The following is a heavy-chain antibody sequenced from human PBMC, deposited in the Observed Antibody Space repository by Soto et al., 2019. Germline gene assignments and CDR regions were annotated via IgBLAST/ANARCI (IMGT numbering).Heavy chain of an antibody. J-gene: IGHJ6*02. CDR3: ARPVGLVKGYYCHIMAV. CDR2: INPRDSDT. V-gene: IGHV5-51*01. Sequence: GRMSKIHGKGLEWMGIINPRDSDTRYSPSFQGRVTISADKSISTAYLQWSSLKASDTAIYYCARPVGLVKGYYCHIMAVLGRGTTVPV. D-gene: IGHD3-9*01.